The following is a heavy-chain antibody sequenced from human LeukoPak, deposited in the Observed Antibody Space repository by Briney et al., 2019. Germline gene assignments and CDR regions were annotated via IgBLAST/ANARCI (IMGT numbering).Heavy chain of an antibody. J-gene: IGHJ4*02. V-gene: IGHV3-23*01. Sequence: PGGSLRLSCAASGFTFSSYAMSWVRQAPGKGLEWVSAISGSGGSTYYADSVKGRFTISRDNSKNTLYLQMNSLRAEDTAVYYCAKVGERGVTTGYIKYYFDYWRQGTLVTVSS. CDR1: GFTFSSYA. CDR3: AKVGERGVTTGYIKYYFDY. CDR2: ISGSGGST. D-gene: IGHD3-16*01.